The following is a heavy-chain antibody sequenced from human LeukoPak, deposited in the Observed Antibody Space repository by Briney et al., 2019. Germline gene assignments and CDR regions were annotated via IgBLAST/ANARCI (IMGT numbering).Heavy chain of an antibody. CDR1: GGSISSSSYY. J-gene: IGHJ4*02. D-gene: IGHD3-22*01. CDR3: ARDQPNYYDSSGYYPFDY. CDR2: IYYSGST. V-gene: IGHV4-39*07. Sequence: SETLSLTCTVSGGSISSSSYYWGWIRQPPGKGLEWIGSIYYSGSTYYNPSLKSRVTISVDTSKNQFSLKLSSVTAADTAVYYCARDQPNYYDSSGYYPFDYWGQGTLVTVSS.